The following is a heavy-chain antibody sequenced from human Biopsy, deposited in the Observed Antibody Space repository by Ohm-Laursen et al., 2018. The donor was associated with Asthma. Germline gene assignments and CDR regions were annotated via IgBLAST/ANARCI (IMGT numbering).Heavy chain of an antibody. CDR3: ARKAGSCISRTCYSLDF. V-gene: IGHV1-69*13. D-gene: IGHD2-2*01. Sequence: VKISCKSLGGTFNTYVIGWVRQAPEQGLEWMGGINSVFGTTTYPQKFQDRVMITADDSTSTVYMELSSLRSEDTAVYYCARKAGSCISRTCYSLDFWGQGTLVTVSS. CDR1: GGTFNTYV. J-gene: IGHJ4*02. CDR2: INSVFGTT.